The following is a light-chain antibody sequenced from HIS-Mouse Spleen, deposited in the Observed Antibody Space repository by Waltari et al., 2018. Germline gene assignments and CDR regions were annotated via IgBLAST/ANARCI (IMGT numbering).Light chain of an antibody. CDR3: CSYAGSSTWV. V-gene: IGLV2-23*01. CDR2: EGS. J-gene: IGLJ3*02. Sequence: QSALTQPASVSGSPGQSIPISCTGPSSDVGSYNLVSRYQQHPGKAPKLMIYEGSKRPSGVSNRFSGSKSGNTASLTISGLQAEDEADYYCCSYAGSSTWVFGGGTKLTVL. CDR1: SSDVGSYNL.